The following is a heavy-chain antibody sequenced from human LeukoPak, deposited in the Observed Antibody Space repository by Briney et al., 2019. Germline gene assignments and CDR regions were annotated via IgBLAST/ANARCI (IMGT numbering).Heavy chain of an antibody. Sequence: PGGSLRLSCAASGFTFSSYWMNWVRQAPGKGLEWVSSISSSSSYIYYADSVKGRFTISRDNAKNSLYLQMNSLRAEDTAVYYCARGGYSYGPPPFDYWGQGTLVTVSS. CDR1: GFTFSSYW. J-gene: IGHJ4*02. D-gene: IGHD5-18*01. CDR2: ISSSSSYI. CDR3: ARGGYSYGPPPFDY. V-gene: IGHV3-21*01.